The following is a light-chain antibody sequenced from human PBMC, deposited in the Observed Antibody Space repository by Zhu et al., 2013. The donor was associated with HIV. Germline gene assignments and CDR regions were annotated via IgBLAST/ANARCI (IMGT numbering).Light chain of an antibody. CDR1: QSVLYSSTNKNF. Sequence: DIVMTQSPDSLAVSLGERATINCKSSQSVLYSSTNKNFLSWYQQRPGQPPKLLIYWASTRESGVPDRFSGSGSGTDFTLTISSLQAEDVAVYYCQQYYSNPITFGGGTKVEIK. CDR3: QQYYSNPIT. V-gene: IGKV4-1*01. J-gene: IGKJ4*01. CDR2: WAS.